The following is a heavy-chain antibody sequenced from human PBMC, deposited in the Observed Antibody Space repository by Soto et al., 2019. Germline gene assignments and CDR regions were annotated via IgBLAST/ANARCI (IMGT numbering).Heavy chain of an antibody. CDR2: VNPGGYST. CDR1: GVTFTSYS. Sequence: EVQLLQSGGGLVQPGWSLRLSCAASGVTFTSYSMTWVRQTPGKGLEWVAAVNPGGYSTYYADSVKGRFTISRDNSNKPLYLQMNSLRAEDTAVYYCAKDLRAGSGYDFDYRDQGTLVTVSS. J-gene: IGHJ4*02. CDR3: AKDLRAGSGYDFDY. D-gene: IGHD5-12*01. V-gene: IGHV3-23*01.